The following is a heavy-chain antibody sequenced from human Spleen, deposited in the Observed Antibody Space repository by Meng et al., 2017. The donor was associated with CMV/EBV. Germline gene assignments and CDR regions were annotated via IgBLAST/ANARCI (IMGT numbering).Heavy chain of an antibody. CDR3: ARGDRIDNSGYYLLDY. Sequence: SETLSLTCSVSGTFISRGAYYWTWIRQHPGKGLEWIGYFYFGGSIKYNPSLRSRVRISVDTSENRFSLNLSSVTAADAAVYYCARGDRIDNSGYYLLDYWGQGTLVTVSS. CDR2: FYFGGSI. V-gene: IGHV4-31*03. D-gene: IGHD6-25*01. CDR1: GTFISRGAYY. J-gene: IGHJ4*02.